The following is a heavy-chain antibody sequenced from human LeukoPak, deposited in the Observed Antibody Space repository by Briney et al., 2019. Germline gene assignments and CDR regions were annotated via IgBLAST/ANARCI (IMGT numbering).Heavy chain of an antibody. J-gene: IGHJ2*01. CDR3: ARESGDPDR. CDR1: GGSISSSSYY. D-gene: IGHD1-26*01. Sequence: SETLSLTCTVSGGSISSSSYYWGWIRQPPGKGLEWIGSINYSGSTYYNPSLKSRITISVDTSKNQYSLNLSSVTAADTAVYYCARESGDPDRWGRGTLVTVSS. V-gene: IGHV4-39*02. CDR2: INYSGST.